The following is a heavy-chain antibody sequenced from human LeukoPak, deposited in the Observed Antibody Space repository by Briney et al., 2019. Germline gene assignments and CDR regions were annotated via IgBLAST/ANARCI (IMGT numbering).Heavy chain of an antibody. Sequence: GGSLRLSCIASGFSFSGYAMSWVRQAPGKALEWVSAISGGGDAAYYADSVKGRFTISRDNSKNTLYLQMNSLRAEDTAVYYCPRKYDSSGYFDYWGRGTLVTVSS. J-gene: IGHJ4*02. V-gene: IGHV3-23*01. D-gene: IGHD3-22*01. CDR1: GFSFSGYA. CDR3: PRKYDSSGYFDY. CDR2: ISGGGDAA.